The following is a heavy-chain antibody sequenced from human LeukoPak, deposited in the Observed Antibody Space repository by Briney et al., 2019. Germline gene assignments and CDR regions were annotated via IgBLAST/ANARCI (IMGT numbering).Heavy chain of an antibody. CDR3: AVIAAAGNYYYYGMDV. Sequence: GGSLRLSCAASGFTFSSYSMNWVRQAPGKGLEWVAVISYDGSNKYYADSVKGRFTISRDNSKNTLYLQMNSLRAEDTAVYYCAVIAAAGNYYYYGMDVWGQGTTVTVSS. J-gene: IGHJ6*02. CDR1: GFTFSSYS. V-gene: IGHV3-30*03. D-gene: IGHD6-13*01. CDR2: ISYDGSNK.